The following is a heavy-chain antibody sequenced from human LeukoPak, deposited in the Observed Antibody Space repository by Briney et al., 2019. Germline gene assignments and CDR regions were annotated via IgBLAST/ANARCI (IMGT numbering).Heavy chain of an antibody. CDR2: INSDGSST. Sequence: GGSLRLSCAASGFTFSSYWMHWVRQAPGKGLVWVSRINSDGSSTSYADSVKGRFTISRDNAKHSLYLQMNSLRAEDTAVYYCARSRGAGPGAYFDYWGQGTLVTVSS. CDR3: ARSRGAGPGAYFDY. CDR1: GFTFSSYW. J-gene: IGHJ4*02. V-gene: IGHV3-74*01. D-gene: IGHD6-19*01.